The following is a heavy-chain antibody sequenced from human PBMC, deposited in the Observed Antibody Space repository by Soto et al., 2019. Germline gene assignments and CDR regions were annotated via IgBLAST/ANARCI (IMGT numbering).Heavy chain of an antibody. CDR1: GGSVSTGDYS. CDR3: ARDSDYYSLMP. CDR2: IYHTGRT. V-gene: IGHV4-30-2*01. D-gene: IGHD2-21*01. J-gene: IGHJ5*02. Sequence: SETLSLTCAVSGGSVSTGDYSWSWIRQPPGKGLEWIGCIYHTGRTYYNPSLKSRVTISVDRSTNQFSLKLSSVTAADTAVYYCARDSDYYSLMPWGQGTLVTVSS.